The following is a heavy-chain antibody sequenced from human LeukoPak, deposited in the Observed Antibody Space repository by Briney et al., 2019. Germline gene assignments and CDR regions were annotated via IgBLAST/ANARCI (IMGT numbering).Heavy chain of an antibody. J-gene: IGHJ4*02. CDR3: AKGYSGYLDY. CDR2: ISYDGSHK. Sequence: GSLRLSCATSGFTFSSHRMSWVRQAPGKGLEWVAVISYDGSHKYYADSVKGRFTISRDNSKNTLYLQMNSLRAEDTAVYYCAKGYSGYLDYWGQGTLVTVSS. D-gene: IGHD5-12*01. V-gene: IGHV3-30*18. CDR1: GFTFSSHR.